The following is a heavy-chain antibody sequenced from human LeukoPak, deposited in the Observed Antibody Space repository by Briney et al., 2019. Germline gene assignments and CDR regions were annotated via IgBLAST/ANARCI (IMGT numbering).Heavy chain of an antibody. CDR2: IWYDGSNK. V-gene: IGHV3-33*01. CDR3: ARDRASTYFDY. J-gene: IGHJ4*02. Sequence: PGRSLRLSCAASGFTFRNFGMHWVRQAPGKGLEWVAFIWYDGSNKYYADSVKGRFTISRDSSKNTVSLQMNTLRAEDTAVYYCARDRASTYFDYWGQGTLVTVSS. CDR1: GFTFRNFG.